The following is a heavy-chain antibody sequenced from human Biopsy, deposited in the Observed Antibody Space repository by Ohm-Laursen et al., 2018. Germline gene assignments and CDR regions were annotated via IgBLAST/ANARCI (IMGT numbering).Heavy chain of an antibody. CDR1: GASMTDYF. V-gene: IGHV4-59*10. CDR3: AGSRGHYFNGLDV. CDR2: AYPSGTT. J-gene: IGHJ6*02. D-gene: IGHD3-10*01. Sequence: SDTLSLTCGVSGASMTDYFWSWIWQPAGKGLEWIGRAYPSGTTYYNPSLKGRVTISIAVSKNQLSLKVTSVTAADTAVFYCAGSRGHYFNGLDVWGQGTTVIVSS.